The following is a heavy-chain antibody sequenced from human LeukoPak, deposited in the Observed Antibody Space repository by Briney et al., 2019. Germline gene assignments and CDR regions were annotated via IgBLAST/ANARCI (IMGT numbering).Heavy chain of an antibody. Sequence: SETLSLTCTVSGGSISSYYWSWIRQPPGKGLEWIGYIYYSGSTNYNPSLKSRVTISVDTSKNQFSLKLSSVTAADTAVYYCARGDGYDQIDYWGQGTLVTVSS. J-gene: IGHJ4*02. CDR3: ARGDGYDQIDY. V-gene: IGHV4-59*12. CDR2: IYYSGST. CDR1: GGSISSYY. D-gene: IGHD5-12*01.